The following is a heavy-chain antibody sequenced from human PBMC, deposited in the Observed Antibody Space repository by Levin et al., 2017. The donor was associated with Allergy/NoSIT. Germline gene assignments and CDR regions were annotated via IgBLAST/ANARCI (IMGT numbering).Heavy chain of an antibody. Sequence: PGGSLRLSCAASGILFSSYDMNWVRQAPGKGLEWVSSISAGGNYIYYADSGKGRFTISRDNSKNSLFLQMNSLRAEDTALYYCASWAMYHYDRSAFDYFYYATDVWGQGTTVTVSS. CDR3: ASWAMYHYDRSAFDYFYYATDV. V-gene: IGHV3-21*01. J-gene: IGHJ6*02. CDR1: GILFSSYD. D-gene: IGHD3-22*01. CDR2: ISAGGNYI.